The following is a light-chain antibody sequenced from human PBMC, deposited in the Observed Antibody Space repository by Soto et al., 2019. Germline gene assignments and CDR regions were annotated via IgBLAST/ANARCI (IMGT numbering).Light chain of an antibody. Sequence: QAVLTQDPGLTVSAGGTRTVTCGSSTGAVTSGHYPYWFQQKPGQAPRTLIYDTSNKHSWTPARFSGSLLGGKAALTLSGAQPEDEAAYYSLLSYSGARLYVFGTG. V-gene: IGLV7-46*01. J-gene: IGLJ1*01. CDR2: DTS. CDR1: TGAVTSGHY. CDR3: LLSYSGARLYV.